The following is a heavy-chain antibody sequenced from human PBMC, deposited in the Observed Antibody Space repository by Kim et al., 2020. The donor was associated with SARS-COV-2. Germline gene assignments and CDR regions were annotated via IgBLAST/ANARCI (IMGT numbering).Heavy chain of an antibody. Sequence: SETLSLTCTVSGGSISSGGYYWNWIRQHPGKGLEWIGYIYYSGSTYYNPSLKSRVTISVDTSKNQFSLKLSSVTAADTAVYYCARGDYDILTGYYVDYWGQGTLVTVSS. CDR2: IYYSGST. V-gene: IGHV4-31*03. D-gene: IGHD3-9*01. CDR1: GGSISSGGYY. J-gene: IGHJ4*02. CDR3: ARGDYDILTGYYVDY.